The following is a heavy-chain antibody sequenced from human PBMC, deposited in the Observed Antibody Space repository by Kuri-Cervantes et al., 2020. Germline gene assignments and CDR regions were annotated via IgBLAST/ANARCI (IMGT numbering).Heavy chain of an antibody. CDR2: INPNSGGT. CDR3: ARGSNYKARYYDIFDGYYYGMDV. Sequence: ASVKVSCKASGYTFTGYYMHWVRQAPGQGLEWMGWINPNSGGTNYAQKFQGRVTMTRDTSISTAYMELSRLRSDDTAVYYCARGSNYKARYYDIFDGYYYGMDVWGQGTTVTVSS. J-gene: IGHJ6*02. V-gene: IGHV1-2*02. CDR1: GYTFTGYY. D-gene: IGHD3-9*01.